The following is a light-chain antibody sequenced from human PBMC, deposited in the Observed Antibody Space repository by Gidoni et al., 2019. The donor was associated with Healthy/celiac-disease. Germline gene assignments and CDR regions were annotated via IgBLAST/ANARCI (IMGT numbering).Light chain of an antibody. CDR2: GAS. Sequence: IALTQSPGTLSLSPGERATLSCRASQSVSSSYLAWYQQKPGQAPRLLIYGASSRAAGIPDRFSGSGAGTDFTITISRLEAEDFAVYYCQQYGSSPLTFGGGTKVEIK. CDR1: QSVSSSY. J-gene: IGKJ4*01. V-gene: IGKV3-20*01. CDR3: QQYGSSPLT.